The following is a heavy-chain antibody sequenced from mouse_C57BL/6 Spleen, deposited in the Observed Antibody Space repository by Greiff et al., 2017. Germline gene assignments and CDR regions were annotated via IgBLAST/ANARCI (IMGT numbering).Heavy chain of an antibody. CDR3: ARYYDYDVREFAY. CDR1: GYTFTDYN. D-gene: IGHD2-4*01. Sequence: EVQLQQSGPELVKPGASVKIPCKASGYTFTDYNMDWVKQSHGKSLEWIGDINPNNGGTIYNQKFKGKATLTVDKSSSTAYMELRSLTSEDTAVYYCARYYDYDVREFAYWGQGTLVTVSA. V-gene: IGHV1-18*01. J-gene: IGHJ3*01. CDR2: INPNNGGT.